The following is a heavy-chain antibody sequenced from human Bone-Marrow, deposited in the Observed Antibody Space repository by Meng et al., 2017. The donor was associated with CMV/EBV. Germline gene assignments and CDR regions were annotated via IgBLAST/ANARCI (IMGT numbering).Heavy chain of an antibody. CDR2: ISSGSSYI. J-gene: IGHJ4*02. V-gene: IGHV3-21*01. CDR1: GFTFSTYS. Sequence: RLSCAASGFTFSTYSMSWVRQAPGKGLEWVSSISSGSSYIYYADSVKGRFTISRDNAKNSLYLQMNSLRAEDTAVYYCGVAGIRVDYWGQGTLVTVSS. D-gene: IGHD2-15*01. CDR3: GVAGIRVDY.